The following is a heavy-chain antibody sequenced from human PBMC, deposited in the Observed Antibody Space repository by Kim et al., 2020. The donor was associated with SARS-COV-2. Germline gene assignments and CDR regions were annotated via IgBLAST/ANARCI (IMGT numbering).Heavy chain of an antibody. CDR3: ARGLIVVVPAAIGGAYYYYGMDV. D-gene: IGHD2-2*02. CDR2: INHSGST. V-gene: IGHV4-34*01. Sequence: SETLSLTCAVYGGSFSGYYWSWIRQPPGKGLEWIGEINHSGSTNYNPSLKSRVTISVDTSKNQFSLKLSSVTAADTAVYYCARGLIVVVPAAIGGAYYYYGMDVWGQGTTVTVSS. J-gene: IGHJ6*02. CDR1: GGSFSGYY.